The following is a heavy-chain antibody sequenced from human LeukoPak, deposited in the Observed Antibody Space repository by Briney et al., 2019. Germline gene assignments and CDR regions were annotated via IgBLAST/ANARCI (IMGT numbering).Heavy chain of an antibody. J-gene: IGHJ4*02. D-gene: IGHD3-16*01. CDR1: GFTLSSYS. Sequence: GGTLRLTCAASGFTLSSYSISWVRQAPGKELEWVSAISGRSGSTYYEDSVKGRFTTSRDNSKNTLYLQMNSLRAEDTAVYYCARVRIRPLDYWGQGTLVTVSS. CDR3: ARVRIRPLDY. V-gene: IGHV3-23*02. CDR2: ISGRSGST.